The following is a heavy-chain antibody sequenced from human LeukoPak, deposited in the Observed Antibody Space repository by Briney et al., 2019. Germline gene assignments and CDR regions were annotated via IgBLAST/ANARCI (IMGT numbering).Heavy chain of an antibody. V-gene: IGHV2-70*04. J-gene: IGHJ4*02. CDR1: GFSLSTSGMR. CDR2: IDWDDDK. Sequence: SGPTLVNPTQTLTLTCTFSGFSLSTSGMRVSWIRQPPGKALEWLARIDWDDDKYYSTSLKTRLTISKDTSKNQVVLTMTNMDPVDTATYYCARSATYYYDSSGQLNFDYWGQGTLVTVSS. CDR3: ARSATYYYDSSGQLNFDY. D-gene: IGHD3-22*01.